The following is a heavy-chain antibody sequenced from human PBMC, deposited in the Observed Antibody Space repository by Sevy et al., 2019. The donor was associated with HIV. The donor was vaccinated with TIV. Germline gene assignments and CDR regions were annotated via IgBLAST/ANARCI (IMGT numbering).Heavy chain of an antibody. Sequence: ASVKVSCKASGYTFIDYYIHWVRQAPGQALEWMGRINPNSGATNYAQKFQDRVTMTRDTSISTSYMELRRLRSEDTAVYYCARGGGNGWYYFDYWGQETLVTVSS. CDR1: GYTFIDYY. D-gene: IGHD6-19*01. V-gene: IGHV1-2*06. J-gene: IGHJ4*02. CDR2: INPNSGAT. CDR3: ARGGGNGWYYFDY.